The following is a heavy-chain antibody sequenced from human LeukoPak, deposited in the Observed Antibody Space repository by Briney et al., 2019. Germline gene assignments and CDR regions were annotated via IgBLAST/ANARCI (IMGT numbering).Heavy chain of an antibody. J-gene: IGHJ5*02. D-gene: IGHD3-10*01. CDR1: GFTFSSYA. CDR3: TRDLDGSGSYNWFDP. Sequence: PGGSLRLSCAASGFTFSSYAMSWVRQAPGKGLEWVSAISGSGGSTYYADSVKGRFTISRDNSKNTLYLQMNSLRAEDTAVYYCTRDLDGSGSYNWFDPWGQGTLVTVSS. CDR2: ISGSGGST. V-gene: IGHV3-23*01.